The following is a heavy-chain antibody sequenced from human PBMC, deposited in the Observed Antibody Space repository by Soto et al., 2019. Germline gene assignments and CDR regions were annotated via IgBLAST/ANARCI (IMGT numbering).Heavy chain of an antibody. CDR1: GITYSTYA. D-gene: IGHD5-12*01. V-gene: IGHV1-3*01. CDR3: AREISGYVT. Sequence: QVHLVQSGAEVKHPGASVRVSCKASGITYSTYAIHWVRQAPGQGLEWMGWINAGEGYTRYSQDFQGRVTLTTVTSASTTYMDLSNLTFEDTAVYYCAREISGYVTWCQGTQVTVSS. CDR2: INAGEGYT. J-gene: IGHJ5*02.